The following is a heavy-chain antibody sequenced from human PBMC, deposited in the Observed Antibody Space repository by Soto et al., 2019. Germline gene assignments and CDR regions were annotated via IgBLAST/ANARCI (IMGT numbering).Heavy chain of an antibody. J-gene: IGHJ4*02. CDR3: AKSLSYGTAMESPLDY. Sequence: PGGSLRLSCAASGFTVSSYGRHWVRQAPGKGLEWVAVISYDGSNKYYADSVKGRFTISRDNSKNTLYLQMNSLRAEDTAVYYCAKSLSYGTAMESPLDYWGQGTLVTVSS. D-gene: IGHD5-18*01. CDR1: GFTVSSYG. V-gene: IGHV3-30*18. CDR2: ISYDGSNK.